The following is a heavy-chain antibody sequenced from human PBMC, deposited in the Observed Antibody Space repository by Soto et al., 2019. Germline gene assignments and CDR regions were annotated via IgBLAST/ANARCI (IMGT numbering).Heavy chain of an antibody. CDR2: INPSGVST. CDR3: ARGTRGIAAAINWFDP. D-gene: IGHD6-13*01. J-gene: IGHJ5*02. V-gene: IGHV1-46*03. Sequence: QVQLVQSGAEVKKPGASVKVSCKASGYTFTSYYMHWVRQAPGQGLEWMGIINPSGVSTSYAQKFHGRVTRTSDTSPSTVYMELSSLRSEDTAVYYCARGTRGIAAAINWFDPWGQGTLVTVSS. CDR1: GYTFTSYY.